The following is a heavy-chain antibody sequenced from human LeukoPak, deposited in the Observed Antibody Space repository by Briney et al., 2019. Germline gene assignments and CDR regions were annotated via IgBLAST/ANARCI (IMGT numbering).Heavy chain of an antibody. J-gene: IGHJ4*02. D-gene: IGHD3-22*01. Sequence: SETLSLTCTVSGGSISSYYWSWIRQPAGKGLEWLGRIYASGSTNYNPSLKSRVTISVDTSKNQFSLKLSSVTAADTAVYYCAAGSESYDSRGYSYYFDYWGQGTLVTVSS. CDR3: AAGSESYDSRGYSYYFDY. V-gene: IGHV4-4*07. CDR2: IYASGST. CDR1: GGSISSYY.